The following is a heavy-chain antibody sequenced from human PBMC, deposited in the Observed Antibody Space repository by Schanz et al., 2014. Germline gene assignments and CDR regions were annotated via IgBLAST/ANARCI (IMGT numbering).Heavy chain of an antibody. CDR3: ARGIGGYGANNYFDY. J-gene: IGHJ4*02. D-gene: IGHD5-12*01. CDR1: GFTFSSYA. Sequence: QVQMVESGGGVVQFGRSLRLSCAASGFTFSSYAMHWVRQAPGQRLEWMGWINTGSGDTKYSQNFQGRVTITRDTSASTAYMELSSLRSEDTAVYSCARGIGGYGANNYFDYWGQGTLVTVSS. V-gene: IGHV1-3*04. CDR2: INTGSGDT.